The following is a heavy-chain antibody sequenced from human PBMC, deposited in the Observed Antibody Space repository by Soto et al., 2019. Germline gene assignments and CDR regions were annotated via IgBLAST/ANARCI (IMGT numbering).Heavy chain of an antibody. V-gene: IGHV1-46*01. CDR1: GYTFTSYY. Sequence: QVRLVQSGAEVKKPGASVKVSCKASGYTFTSYYIHWVRQAPGQGLEWMGVINPTGGSTTYPQKFQVRVTMTRDTSTSTVYMELSSLRSEDTAFYYCAREPIAVAGRYYYGMDVWGQGTTVTVSS. CDR2: INPTGGST. D-gene: IGHD6-19*01. J-gene: IGHJ6*02. CDR3: AREPIAVAGRYYYGMDV.